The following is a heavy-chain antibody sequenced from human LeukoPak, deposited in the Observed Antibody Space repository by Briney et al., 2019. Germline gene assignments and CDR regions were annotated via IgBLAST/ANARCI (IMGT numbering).Heavy chain of an antibody. CDR1: GGPISSYC. Sequence: SETLSLTCSVSGGPISSYCWSWIRQPPGKGLEWIGCIYHSGSTNYNPSLKSRVTLSIDTSKSQFSLKLSSVTAADTAVYYCAKNIAAAGGGDYWGQGTLVTVSS. J-gene: IGHJ4*02. D-gene: IGHD6-13*01. CDR2: IYHSGST. V-gene: IGHV4-59*12. CDR3: AKNIAAAGGGDY.